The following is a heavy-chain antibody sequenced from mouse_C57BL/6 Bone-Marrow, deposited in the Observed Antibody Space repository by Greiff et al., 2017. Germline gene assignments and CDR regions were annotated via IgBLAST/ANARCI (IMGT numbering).Heavy chain of an antibody. CDR3: AREGYGPFDY. D-gene: IGHD2-10*02. V-gene: IGHV1-50*01. CDR1: GYTFTSYW. J-gene: IGHJ2*01. Sequence: VQLQQPGAELVKPGASVKLSCKASGYTFTSYWMQWVKQRPGQGLEWIGEIDPSDSYTNYNQQFKGKATLTVDTSSSTAYMQLSSLTSEDSAVYYCAREGYGPFDYWGQGTTLTVSS. CDR2: IDPSDSYT.